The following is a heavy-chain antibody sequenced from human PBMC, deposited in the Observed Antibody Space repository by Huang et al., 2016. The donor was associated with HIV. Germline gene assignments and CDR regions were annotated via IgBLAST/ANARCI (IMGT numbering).Heavy chain of an antibody. V-gene: IGHV3-11*01. CDR2: ISSSGSDI. D-gene: IGHD1-26*01. Sequence: QVQLVESGGGLVKPGGSLRLSFAASGFTFSDYYMSWIRQAPGKRLEWVAYISSSGSDIYYTDSVKGRFTISRDNAKNSLYLQMNSLRAEDTAVYYCARSSGELGAPHNWGQGTLVTVSS. CDR3: ARSSGELGAPHN. CDR1: GFTFSDYY. J-gene: IGHJ4*02.